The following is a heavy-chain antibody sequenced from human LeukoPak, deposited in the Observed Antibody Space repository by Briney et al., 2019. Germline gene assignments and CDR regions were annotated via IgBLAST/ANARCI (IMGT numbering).Heavy chain of an antibody. CDR3: AKDGAPYSGYGGFDY. D-gene: IGHD5-12*01. J-gene: IGHJ4*02. V-gene: IGHV3-43*01. Sequence: GGSLRLSCAASGFTFDDYTMHWVRQAPGKGLEWVSLISWDGGSTYYADSVKGRFTISRDNSKNSLYLQMNSLRTEDTALYYCAKDGAPYSGYGGFDYWGQGTLATVSS. CDR2: ISWDGGST. CDR1: GFTFDDYT.